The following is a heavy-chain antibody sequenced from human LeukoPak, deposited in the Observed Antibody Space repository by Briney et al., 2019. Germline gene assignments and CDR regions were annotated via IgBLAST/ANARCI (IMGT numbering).Heavy chain of an antibody. CDR1: GFTFSSYS. V-gene: IGHV3-21*01. CDR2: ISSSSSYI. CDR3: AREGDGDYVRSDY. J-gene: IGHJ4*02. D-gene: IGHD4-17*01. Sequence: GGSLRLSCAASGFTFSSYSMNWVRQAPGKGLELVSSISSSSSYIYYADSVKGRFTISRDNAKNSLYLQMNSLRAEDTAVYYCAREGDGDYVRSDYWGQGTLVTVSS.